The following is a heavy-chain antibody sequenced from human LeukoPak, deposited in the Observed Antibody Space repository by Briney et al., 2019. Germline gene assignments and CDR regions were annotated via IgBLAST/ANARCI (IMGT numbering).Heavy chain of an antibody. V-gene: IGHV4-4*07. CDR2: ISSSGST. CDR3: ARGPYSYDSSGAFDI. CDR1: GGSISSYY. J-gene: IGHJ3*02. D-gene: IGHD3-22*01. Sequence: SETLSLTCTVSGGSISSYYWSWIRQPAGKGLEWIGRISSSGSTNYNPSLKSRVTISVDTSKNQFPLKLSSVTAADTAAYFCARGPYSYDSSGAFDIWGQGTMVTVSS.